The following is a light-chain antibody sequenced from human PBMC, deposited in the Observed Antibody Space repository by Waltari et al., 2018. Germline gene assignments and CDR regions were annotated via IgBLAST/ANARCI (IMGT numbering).Light chain of an antibody. CDR3: QKYNSAPPWT. J-gene: IGKJ1*01. Sequence: DIKMTQSPSSLSASVGDRVTITCRASQGISNYLAWYQQKPGKVPKLLIYAASTLQSGVPSRFSGSGSGTDFTLTISSLQPEDVATYYCQKYNSAPPWTFGQGTKVEIK. CDR1: QGISNY. CDR2: AAS. V-gene: IGKV1-27*01.